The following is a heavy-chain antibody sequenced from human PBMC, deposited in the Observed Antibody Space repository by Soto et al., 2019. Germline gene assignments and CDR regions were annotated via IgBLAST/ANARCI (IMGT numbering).Heavy chain of an antibody. Sequence: ASVKVSCKASGGTFSSYTISWVRQAPGQGLEWMGRIIPILGIANYAQKFKGRVTITADKSTSTAYMELSSLRSEDTAVYYCARLSSEDGNYYWAQGNLVTVSS. J-gene: IGHJ4*02. V-gene: IGHV1-69*02. D-gene: IGHD2-2*01. CDR1: GGTFSSYT. CDR2: IIPILGIA. CDR3: ARLSSEDGNYY.